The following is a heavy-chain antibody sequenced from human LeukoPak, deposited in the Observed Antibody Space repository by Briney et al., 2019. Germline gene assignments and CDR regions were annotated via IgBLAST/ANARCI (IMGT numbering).Heavy chain of an antibody. CDR3: ARRRRGYSYGVTYYFDY. V-gene: IGHV4-39*07. D-gene: IGHD5-18*01. CDR2: IYYSGST. CDR1: GGSISSSSYY. Sequence: PSETLSLTCTVSGGSISSSSYYWGWIRQPPGKGLEWIGSIYYSGSTNYNPSLKSRVTISVDTSKNQFSLKLSSVTAADTAVYYCARRRRGYSYGVTYYFDYWGQGTLVTVSS. J-gene: IGHJ4*02.